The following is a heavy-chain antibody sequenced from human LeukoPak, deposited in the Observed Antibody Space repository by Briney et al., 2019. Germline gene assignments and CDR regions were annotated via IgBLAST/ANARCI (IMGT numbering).Heavy chain of an antibody. CDR2: IHYSGAT. V-gene: IGHV4-59*01. Sequence: SEPLSLTCTVSGGSISSYYWSWIRQPPGKGLEWIGYIHYSGATSHNPSLKSRVTISVDMSKNQFSLKLNSVTAADTAVYYCARGPYSGIVSNAFDIWGQGTTVTVSS. J-gene: IGHJ3*02. CDR1: GGSISSYY. D-gene: IGHD5/OR15-5a*01. CDR3: ARGPYSGIVSNAFDI.